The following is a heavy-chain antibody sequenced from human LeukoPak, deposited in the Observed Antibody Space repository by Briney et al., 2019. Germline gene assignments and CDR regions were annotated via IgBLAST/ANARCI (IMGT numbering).Heavy chain of an antibody. Sequence: ASVKVSCKASGYTFTSYDINWVRQATGQGREWMGWMNPNSGNTGYAQKFQGRVTMTRNTSISTAYMELSSLRSEDTAVYYCARDNDSRDPPHFDYWGQGTLVTVSS. CDR2: MNPNSGNT. J-gene: IGHJ4*02. D-gene: IGHD3-16*01. V-gene: IGHV1-8*01. CDR1: GYTFTSYD. CDR3: ARDNDSRDPPHFDY.